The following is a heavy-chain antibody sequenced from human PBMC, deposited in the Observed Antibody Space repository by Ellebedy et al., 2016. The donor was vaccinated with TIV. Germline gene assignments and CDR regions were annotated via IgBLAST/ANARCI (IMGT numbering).Heavy chain of an antibody. CDR3: AKGSQWLGRTCFDY. CDR2: ISGNGGRT. V-gene: IGHV3-23*01. Sequence: GESLKIPCAASGFTFSSYALSWVRQAPGQGLEWVSSISGNGGRTDYADSVKGRFTISRDNSNHSMYLQRNSLRPEGTAVYYCAKGSQWLGRTCFDYWGQGTLVTVSS. D-gene: IGHD6-19*01. J-gene: IGHJ4*02. CDR1: GFTFSSYA.